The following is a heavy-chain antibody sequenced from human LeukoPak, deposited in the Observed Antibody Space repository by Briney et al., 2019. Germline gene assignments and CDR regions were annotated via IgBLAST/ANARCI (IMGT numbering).Heavy chain of an antibody. CDR2: INPNSGGT. CDR3: ARDRWELHGAFDY. CDR1: GYTFTGYY. V-gene: IGHV1-2*02. D-gene: IGHD1-26*01. J-gene: IGHJ4*02. Sequence: ASVKVSCKASGYTFTGYYMHWVRQAPGQGLEWMGWINPNSGGTNYAQKFQGRVTMTRDTSISTAYMELSRLRSDDTAVYYCARDRWELHGAFDYWGQGTLVTVSS.